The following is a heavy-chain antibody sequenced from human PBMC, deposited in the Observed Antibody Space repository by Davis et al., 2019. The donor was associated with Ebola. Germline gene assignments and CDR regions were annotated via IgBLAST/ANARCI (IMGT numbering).Heavy chain of an antibody. V-gene: IGHV3-21*01. CDR3: ARVMYTTYGMDV. Sequence: GESLKISCAASGFTFNNYGMNWVRQAPGKGLEWVSSISSSSSYIYYADSVKGRFTISRDNAKNSLYLQMNSLRAEDTAVYYCARVMYTTYGMDVWGKGTTVTVSS. CDR1: GFTFNNYG. D-gene: IGHD1-1*01. CDR2: ISSSSSYI. J-gene: IGHJ6*04.